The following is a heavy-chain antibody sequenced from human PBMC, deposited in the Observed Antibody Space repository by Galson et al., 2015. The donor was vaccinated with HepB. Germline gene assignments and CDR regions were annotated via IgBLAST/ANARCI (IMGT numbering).Heavy chain of an antibody. CDR1: GYTLTELS. CDR3: ATEGVPAAIRDYYYGMDV. CDR2: FDPEDGET. J-gene: IGHJ6*02. D-gene: IGHD2-2*01. V-gene: IGHV1-24*01. Sequence: SCKVSGYTLTELSMHWVRQAPGKGLEWMGGFDPEDGETIYAQKFQGRVTMTEDTSTDTAYMELSSLRSEDTAVYYCATEGVPAAIRDYYYGMDVWGQGTTVTVSS.